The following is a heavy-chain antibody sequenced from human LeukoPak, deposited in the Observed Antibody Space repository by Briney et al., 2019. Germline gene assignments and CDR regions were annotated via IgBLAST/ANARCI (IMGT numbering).Heavy chain of an antibody. D-gene: IGHD6-13*01. CDR1: GYTFTSYG. Sequence: GASVKVSCKASGYTFTSYGISWVRQAPGQGLEWMGWISAYNGNTNYAQKLQGRVTMTTDTSTSTAYMELRSLRSDDTAVYYCASSTGSSWYLEAFDIWGQGTMVTVSS. CDR2: ISAYNGNT. V-gene: IGHV1-18*01. J-gene: IGHJ3*02. CDR3: ASSTGSSWYLEAFDI.